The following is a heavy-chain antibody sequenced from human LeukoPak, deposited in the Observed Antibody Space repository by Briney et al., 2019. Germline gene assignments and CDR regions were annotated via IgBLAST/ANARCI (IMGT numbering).Heavy chain of an antibody. J-gene: IGHJ4*02. CDR2: ISYDGSNK. CDR1: GFTFSSYA. Sequence: GGSLRLSCAASGFTFSSYAMHWVRQAPGKGLEWVAVISYDGSNKYYADSVKGRFTISRDNSKNTLYLQMNSLRAEDTAVYYCARDAYDSSAYDYWGQGTLVTVSS. CDR3: ARDAYDSSAYDY. V-gene: IGHV3-30-3*01. D-gene: IGHD3-22*01.